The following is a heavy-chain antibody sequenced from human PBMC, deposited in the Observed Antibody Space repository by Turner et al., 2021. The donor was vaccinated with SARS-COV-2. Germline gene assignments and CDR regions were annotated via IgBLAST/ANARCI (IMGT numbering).Heavy chain of an antibody. V-gene: IGHV3-23*01. Sequence: EVQLLESGGGLVQPGGSLLLSCVASGFTLSSYAMSWGRQAPGKGLGWVSAISGSGGSTYYADSVKGRFTISRDNSKNTLYLQMNSLRAEDTAVYYCAKADRVMIVVVITLFDYWGQGTLVTVSS. D-gene: IGHD3-22*01. J-gene: IGHJ4*02. CDR3: AKADRVMIVVVITLFDY. CDR1: GFTLSSYA. CDR2: ISGSGGST.